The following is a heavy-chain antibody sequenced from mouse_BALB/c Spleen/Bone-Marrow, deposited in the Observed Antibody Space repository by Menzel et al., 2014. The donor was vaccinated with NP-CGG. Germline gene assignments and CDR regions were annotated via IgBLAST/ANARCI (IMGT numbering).Heavy chain of an antibody. D-gene: IGHD1-1*01. CDR2: INNNGGST. J-gene: IGHJ1*01. CDR1: GFTFSSYG. CDR3: ARFYGWYFDV. V-gene: IGHV5-6-3*01. Sequence: EVKLQESGGGLVQPGGSLKLSCVASGFTFSSYGMSWVRQTPDKRLELVATINNNGGSTYYPDSVKGQFTISRDNAKNPLYLQMSSLKSEDTAIYYCARFYGWYFDVWGAGTTVTVSS.